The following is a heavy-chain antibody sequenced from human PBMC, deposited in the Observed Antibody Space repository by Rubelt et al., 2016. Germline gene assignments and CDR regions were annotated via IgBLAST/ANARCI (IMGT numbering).Heavy chain of an antibody. Sequence: QVQLQESGPGLVKPSETLSLTCTVSGGSVSSGSYYWSWIRQPPGKGLEWIGYIYYSGSTNYNPSLKSRVTISVDTSKNQFSLKLSSVTAADTAVYYCARDRGIAGWFDPWGQGTLVTVSS. CDR2: IYYSGST. J-gene: IGHJ5*02. CDR1: GGSVSSGSYY. D-gene: IGHD6-13*01. CDR3: ARDRGIAGWFDP. V-gene: IGHV4-61*01.